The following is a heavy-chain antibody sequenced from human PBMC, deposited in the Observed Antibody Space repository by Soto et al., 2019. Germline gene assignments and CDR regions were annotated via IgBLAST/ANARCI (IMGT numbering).Heavy chain of an antibody. J-gene: IGHJ6*02. D-gene: IGHD5-18*01. Sequence: PSETLSLTCTVSGGSIRGGGYYWSWVRQNPRKGLEWIGNIYYSGNTYYNPSLKSRLTISVDTSKNQFSLNLSSVTAADTAVYYCARDRLMATAVTARHYFGLDVWGQGTTVTVSS. CDR2: IYYSGNT. V-gene: IGHV4-31*03. CDR3: ARDRLMATAVTARHYFGLDV. CDR1: GGSIRGGGYY.